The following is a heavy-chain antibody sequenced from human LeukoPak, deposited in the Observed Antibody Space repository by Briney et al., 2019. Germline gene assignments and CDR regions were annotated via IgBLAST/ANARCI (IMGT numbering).Heavy chain of an antibody. D-gene: IGHD5-18*01. CDR2: ISPDGSTT. Sequence: GGSLRLSCAASGFTFSRYWMHWVRQAPGKGLMWVSRISPDGSTTLYADSVKGRFTISRDNAKNSLYLQMNSLRAEDTAVYYCARLILLWSPFDYWGQGTLVTVSS. CDR3: ARLILLWSPFDY. J-gene: IGHJ4*02. V-gene: IGHV3-74*03. CDR1: GFTFSRYW.